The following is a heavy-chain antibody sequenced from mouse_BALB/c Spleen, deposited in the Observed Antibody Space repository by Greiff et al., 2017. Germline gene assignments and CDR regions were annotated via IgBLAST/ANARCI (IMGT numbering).Heavy chain of an antibody. Sequence: VQLQQSGTVLARPGASVKMSCKASGYTFTSYWMHWVKQRPGQGLEWIGAIYPGNSDTSYNQKFKGKAKLTAVTSTSTAYMELSSLTNEDSAVYYCTRGIFYYGSRYWYFDVWGAGTTVTVSS. CDR2: IYPGNSDT. CDR1: GYTFTSYW. D-gene: IGHD1-1*01. J-gene: IGHJ1*01. V-gene: IGHV1-5*01. CDR3: TRGIFYYGSRYWYFDV.